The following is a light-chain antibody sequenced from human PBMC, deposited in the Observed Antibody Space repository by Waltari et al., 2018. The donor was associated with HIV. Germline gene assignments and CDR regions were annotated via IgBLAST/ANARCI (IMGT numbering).Light chain of an antibody. CDR1: NIGTKS. CDR2: YNA. Sequence: SYVLTQPPSVSVAPGKTAKITCVGNNIGTKSVHRYQQKPDQAPVLVIYYNAARPSGIPERFSGSNSGNTATLTINRVEAGDEADYYCHVWDTISDHVVFGGGSKLTVL. CDR3: HVWDTISDHVV. V-gene: IGLV3-21*04. J-gene: IGLJ2*01.